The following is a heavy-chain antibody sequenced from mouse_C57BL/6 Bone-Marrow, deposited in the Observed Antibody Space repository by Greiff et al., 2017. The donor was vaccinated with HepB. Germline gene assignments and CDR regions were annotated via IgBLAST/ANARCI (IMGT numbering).Heavy chain of an antibody. Sequence: QVQLQQPGAELVKPGASVKLSRKASGYTFTSYWMQWVKQRPGQGLEWIGEIDPSDSYTNYNQKFKGKATLTVDTSSSTAYMQLSSLTSEDSAVYYCARLYPFDYWGQGTTLTVSS. CDR1: GYTFTSYW. V-gene: IGHV1-50*01. CDR2: IDPSDSYT. J-gene: IGHJ2*01. CDR3: ARLYPFDY.